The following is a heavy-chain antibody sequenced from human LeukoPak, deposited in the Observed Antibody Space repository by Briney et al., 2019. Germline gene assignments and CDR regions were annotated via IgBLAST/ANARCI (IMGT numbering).Heavy chain of an antibody. Sequence: SETLSLTCSVSGDSISTYYWSWIRQPPGQGLEWIGYIYNRGNTNYNPSLKSRVTGFVDTSKNQVSLRLSSVTAADTAVYYCARHGTISSESYFDYWGQGALVTVSS. D-gene: IGHD1-14*01. CDR2: IYNRGNT. CDR1: GDSISTYY. CDR3: ARHGTISSESYFDY. V-gene: IGHV4-59*08. J-gene: IGHJ4*02.